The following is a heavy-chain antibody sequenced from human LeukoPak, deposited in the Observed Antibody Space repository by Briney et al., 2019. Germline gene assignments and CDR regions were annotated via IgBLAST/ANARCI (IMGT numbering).Heavy chain of an antibody. J-gene: IGHJ3*02. Sequence: PGGSLRLSCAASGFTVSSNYMTWVRQAPGKGLEWVSVIYSGGNTYYADSVKGRFTISRDNSKNTVYLQMNSLRAEDTAVYYCARGPEGGSMIVPGIWGQGTMVTVSS. CDR3: ARGPEGGSMIVPGI. CDR1: GFTVSSNY. D-gene: IGHD3-22*01. CDR2: IYSGGNT. V-gene: IGHV3-66*01.